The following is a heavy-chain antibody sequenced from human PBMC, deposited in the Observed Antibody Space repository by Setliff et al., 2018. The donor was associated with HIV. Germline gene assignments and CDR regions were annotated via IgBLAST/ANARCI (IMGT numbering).Heavy chain of an antibody. CDR2: IYPNTGGT. V-gene: IGHV1-2*02. Sequence: ASVKVSCKAFGYTFTEYYIHWVRQAPGQGLEWMGWIYPNTGGTNYAQKFQGRVTMTRDTSISTAYMELSRLRSDDTALYYCARSTTADWGQGTMVTVSS. CDR3: ARSTTAD. J-gene: IGHJ4*02. CDR1: GYTFTEYY. D-gene: IGHD4-17*01.